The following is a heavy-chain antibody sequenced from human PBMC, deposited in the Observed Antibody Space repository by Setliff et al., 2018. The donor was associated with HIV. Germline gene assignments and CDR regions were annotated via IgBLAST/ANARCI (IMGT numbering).Heavy chain of an antibody. D-gene: IGHD2-15*01. Sequence: SLKISCETSGYSFTTHWIGWVRQMPGKGLEWMGVIYPGDSHTTYSPSFQGQVTISADKSISTAYLHWSSLKASDTAIYYCARQERYCSGGSCYPQAFDIWGQGTMVTVSS. V-gene: IGHV5-51*01. CDR1: GYSFTTHW. CDR3: ARQERYCSGGSCYPQAFDI. CDR2: IYPGDSHT. J-gene: IGHJ3*02.